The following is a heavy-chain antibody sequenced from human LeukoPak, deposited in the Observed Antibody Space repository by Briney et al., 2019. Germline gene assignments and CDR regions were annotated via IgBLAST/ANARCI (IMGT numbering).Heavy chain of an antibody. Sequence: GGSLRLSCAASAFTFSGYEMNWVRQAPGKGLEWLSYISANSNTICYADSVRGRFTISRDNAKNSLYLQMNSLRAEDTAVYYCARSDYWGRGTLVTVSS. CDR2: ISANSNTI. CDR1: AFTFSGYE. J-gene: IGHJ4*02. V-gene: IGHV3-48*03. CDR3: ARSDY.